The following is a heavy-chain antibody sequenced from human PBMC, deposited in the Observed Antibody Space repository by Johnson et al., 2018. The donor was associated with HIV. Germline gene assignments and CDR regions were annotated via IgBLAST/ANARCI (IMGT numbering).Heavy chain of an antibody. V-gene: IGHV3-7*01. CDR3: ARSWELGETAFDI. Sequence: VQLVESGGGVVQPGGSLRLSCTASGFTFTTYSMSWVRQAPGKGLEWVANIKKDGSEKNYVDSVKGRFTMSRDNSKNTLYLQMNSLRAEDTAVYYCARSWELGETAFDIWGQGTMVTVSS. J-gene: IGHJ3*02. CDR1: GFTFTTYS. D-gene: IGHD1-26*01. CDR2: IKKDGSEK.